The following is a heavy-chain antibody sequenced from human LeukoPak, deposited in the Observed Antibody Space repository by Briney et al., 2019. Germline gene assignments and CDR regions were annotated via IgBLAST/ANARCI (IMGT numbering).Heavy chain of an antibody. D-gene: IGHD3-10*01. CDR2: IKSKTDGGTT. CDR3: TTERYGSGSYYYYYGMDV. V-gene: IGHV3-15*01. CDR1: GFTFSNAW. J-gene: IGHJ6*04. Sequence: GGSLRLSCAASGFTFSNAWMSWVRQAPGKGLEWVGRIKSKTDGGTTDYAAPVKGRFTISRDDSKNTLYLQMNSLKTEDTAMYYCTTERYGSGSYYYYYGMDVWGKGTTVTVSS.